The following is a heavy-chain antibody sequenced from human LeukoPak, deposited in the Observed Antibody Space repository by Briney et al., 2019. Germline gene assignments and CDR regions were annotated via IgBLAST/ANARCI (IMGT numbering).Heavy chain of an antibody. CDR1: GYSFTSYW. D-gene: IGHD3-22*01. CDR3: ARRHYYYDRSGFYYYFDT. Sequence: GESLKISCKGSGYSFTSYWIAWVRQMPGKGLEWMGIIYPGDSDTSYSPSFQGQVTITADKSVSTAYLQWSSLKASDTAMYYCARRHYYYDRSGFYYYFDTWGQGTQVTVTS. V-gene: IGHV5-51*01. J-gene: IGHJ4*02. CDR2: IYPGDSDT.